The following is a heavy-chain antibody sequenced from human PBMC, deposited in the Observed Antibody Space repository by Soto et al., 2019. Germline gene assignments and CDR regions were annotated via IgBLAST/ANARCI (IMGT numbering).Heavy chain of an antibody. V-gene: IGHV1-69*02. CDR3: ARGHARDYCSSTSCYKKNWFDP. CDR2: IIPILGIA. D-gene: IGHD2-2*01. J-gene: IGHJ5*02. CDR1: GGTFSSYT. Sequence: ASVKVSCKASGGTFSSYTISWVRQAPGQGLEWMGRIIPILGIANYAQKFQGRVTITADKSTSTAYMELSSLRSEDTAVYYCARGHARDYCSSTSCYKKNWFDPWGQGTLVTVSS.